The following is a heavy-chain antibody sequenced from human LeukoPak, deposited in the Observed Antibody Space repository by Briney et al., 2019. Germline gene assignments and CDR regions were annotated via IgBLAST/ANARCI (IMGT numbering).Heavy chain of an antibody. V-gene: IGHV3-33*01. Sequence: GGSLRLSCAASGFTFSSYGMHWVRQAPGKGLEWVAVIWYDGSNKYYADSVKGRFTISRDNAQKSLYLQMNSLRAEDTAVYYCARVGYSSGWYFDYWGQGTLVTVSS. CDR2: IWYDGSNK. CDR3: ARVGYSSGWYFDY. D-gene: IGHD6-19*01. J-gene: IGHJ4*02. CDR1: GFTFSSYG.